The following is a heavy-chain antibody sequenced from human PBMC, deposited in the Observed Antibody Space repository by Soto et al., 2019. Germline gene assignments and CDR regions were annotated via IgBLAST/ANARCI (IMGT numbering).Heavy chain of an antibody. CDR1: GGTFSSYA. CDR3: ARDKSAGRHYDSSGLDY. J-gene: IGHJ4*02. D-gene: IGHD3-22*01. V-gene: IGHV1-69*13. CDR2: IIPIFGTA. Sequence: SVKVSCKASGGTFSSYAISWVRQAPGQGLEWMGGIIPIFGTANYAQKFQGRVTITADESTSTAYMELSSLRSEDTAVYYCARDKSAGRHYDSSGLDYWGQGTLVTVSS.